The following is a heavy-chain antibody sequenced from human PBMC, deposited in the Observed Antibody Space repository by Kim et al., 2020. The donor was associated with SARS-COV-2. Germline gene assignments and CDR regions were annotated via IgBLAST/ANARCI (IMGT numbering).Heavy chain of an antibody. J-gene: IGHJ3*02. V-gene: IGHV4-31*03. CDR1: GGSISSGGYY. D-gene: IGHD3-9*01. CDR2: IYYSGST. CDR3: ARDILTPRAFDI. Sequence: SETLSLTCTVSGGSISSGGYYWSWIRQHPGKGLEWIGYIYYSGSTYYNPSLKSRVTISVDTSKNQFSLKLSSVTAADTAVYYCARDILTPRAFDIWGQGTMVTVSS.